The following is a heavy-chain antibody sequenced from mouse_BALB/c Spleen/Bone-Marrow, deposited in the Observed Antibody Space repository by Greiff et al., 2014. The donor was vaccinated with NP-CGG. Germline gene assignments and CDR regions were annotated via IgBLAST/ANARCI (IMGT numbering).Heavy chain of an antibody. J-gene: IGHJ1*01. CDR3: ARRGFDNSYWYFGV. CDR1: GFTFSSYG. Sequence: EVMLVESGGDLVKPGGPLKLSCAASGFTFSSYGMSWVRQTPDKSLEWVATISSGGSHTYYPDSVKGRFTISRDNAKNTLYLQMSSLKSEDTAIYYCARRGFDNSYWYFGVWGAGTTVTVSS. CDR2: ISSGGSHT. V-gene: IGHV5-6*02.